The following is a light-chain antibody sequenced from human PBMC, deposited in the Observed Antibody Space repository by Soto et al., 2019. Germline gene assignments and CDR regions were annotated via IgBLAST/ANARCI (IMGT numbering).Light chain of an antibody. CDR3: QQSYINPLT. V-gene: IGKV1-39*01. J-gene: IGKJ4*01. Sequence: DIQMTQSPSSLSASVGDRVTITCRASETIRNYLNWYQQKPGKAPKLLIYTTFTLESGVPSRFSGSGSGTDFTLTITSLQPGDFATYYCQQSYINPLTFGGGTKVEI. CDR1: ETIRNY. CDR2: TTF.